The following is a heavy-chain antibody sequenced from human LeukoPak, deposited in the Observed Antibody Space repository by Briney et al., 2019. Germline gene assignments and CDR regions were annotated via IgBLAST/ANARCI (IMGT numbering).Heavy chain of an antibody. J-gene: IGHJ3*02. D-gene: IGHD2-2*01. CDR1: GYTFTIYA. CDR3: ARFSASRGAFDI. Sequence: ASVKVSCKASGYTFTIYAMHWVRQAPGQRLEWMGWINAGNGNTKYSQKFQGRVTITRDTSASTAYMELSSLRSEDTAVYYCARFSASRGAFDIWGQGTMVTVSS. CDR2: INAGNGNT. V-gene: IGHV1-3*01.